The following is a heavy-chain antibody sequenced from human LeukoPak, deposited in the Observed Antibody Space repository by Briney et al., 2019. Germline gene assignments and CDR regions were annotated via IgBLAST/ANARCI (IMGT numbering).Heavy chain of an antibody. CDR2: IRYDGSNK. CDR3: ARHSSSWERGAFDI. Sequence: GGSLRLSCAASGFTFSSYGMHWVRQAPGKGLEWVAFIRYDGSNKYYADSVKGRFTISRDNSKNTLYLQMNSLRAEDTAVYYCARHSSSWERGAFDIWGQGTMVTVSS. J-gene: IGHJ3*02. D-gene: IGHD6-13*01. CDR1: GFTFSSYG. V-gene: IGHV3-30*02.